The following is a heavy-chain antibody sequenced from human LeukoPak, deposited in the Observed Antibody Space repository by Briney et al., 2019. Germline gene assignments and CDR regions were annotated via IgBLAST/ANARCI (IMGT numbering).Heavy chain of an antibody. Sequence: SETLSLTCTVSGGSISSYYWSWIRQPPGKGLEWIGYIYYSGSTNYNPSLKSRVTISVDTSKNQFSLKLSSVTAADTAVYYCARGARSAWRYFDLWGRGTLVTVSS. CDR3: ARGARSAWRYFDL. CDR2: IYYSGST. CDR1: GGSISSYY. V-gene: IGHV4-59*08. D-gene: IGHD4/OR15-4a*01. J-gene: IGHJ2*01.